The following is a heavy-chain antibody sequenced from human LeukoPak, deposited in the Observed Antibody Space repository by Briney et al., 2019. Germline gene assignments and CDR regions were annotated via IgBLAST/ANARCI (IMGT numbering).Heavy chain of an antibody. D-gene: IGHD5-18*01. CDR1: GGSISSYY. CDR2: IYYSGST. Sequence: PSETLSLTCTVSGGSISSYYWSWIRQPPGKGLEWIGYIYYSGSTNYNPPLKSRVTISVDTSKNQFSLKLSSVTAADTAVYYCARELKKSGYSYGYNWFDPWGQGTLVTVSS. CDR3: ARELKKSGYSYGYNWFDP. V-gene: IGHV4-59*01. J-gene: IGHJ5*02.